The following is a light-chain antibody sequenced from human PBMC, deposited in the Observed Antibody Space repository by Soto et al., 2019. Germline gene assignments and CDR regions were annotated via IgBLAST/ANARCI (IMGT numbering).Light chain of an antibody. Sequence: QSALAPPPSASGSPGQSVTISCTGTSSDVGGYNYVSWYQQHPGKAPKLMIYEVSKRPSGVPDRFSGSKSGNTASLTVSGLQAEDEADYYCSSYAGSNNYVFGTGIKVTV. J-gene: IGLJ1*01. CDR1: SSDVGGYNY. CDR2: EVS. V-gene: IGLV2-8*01. CDR3: SSYAGSNNYV.